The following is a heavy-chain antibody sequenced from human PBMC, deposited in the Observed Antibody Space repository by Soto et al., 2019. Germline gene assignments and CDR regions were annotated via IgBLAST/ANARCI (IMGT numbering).Heavy chain of an antibody. CDR2: IIPVFATT. D-gene: IGHD3-22*01. Sequence: QEQLVQSGAEVKKSGSSVKVSCKASVGLFSTYAISWVRQAPGQGLEWMGGIIPVFATTYYAEKFEGRVTITADESTNTAYMELSRLRAEDTAMYYCARGDSGYVWFNESWGQGTLGNVSS. CDR1: VGLFSTYA. V-gene: IGHV1-69*01. J-gene: IGHJ4*02. CDR3: ARGDSGYVWFNES.